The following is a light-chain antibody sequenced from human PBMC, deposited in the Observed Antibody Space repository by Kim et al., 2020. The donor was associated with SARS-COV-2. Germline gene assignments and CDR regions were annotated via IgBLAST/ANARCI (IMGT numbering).Light chain of an antibody. J-gene: IGKJ4*01. CDR1: QSVSSSC. V-gene: IGKV3-20*01. CDR2: GAS. Sequence: SPGERATLSCRASQSVSSSCLAWYRQKPGQALRLLIYGASSRATGIPDRFSGSGSGTDFTLTISRLEPEDSAVYYCQQCGSSPLTFGGGTKVDIK. CDR3: QQCGSSPLT.